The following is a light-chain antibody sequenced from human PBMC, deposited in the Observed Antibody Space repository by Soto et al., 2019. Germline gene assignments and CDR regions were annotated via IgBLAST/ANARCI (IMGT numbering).Light chain of an antibody. CDR2: GAS. V-gene: IGKV3-20*01. Sequence: EIVLAQSPGTLSLSPGERATLSCRASQSVSSSSLAWYQQKPGQAPRLLIYGASTRATGIPDRFSGSGSGTDFTLTISRLEPEDFAVYYCQHFDTSPLTFGGGTKVEIK. CDR1: QSVSSSS. J-gene: IGKJ4*01. CDR3: QHFDTSPLT.